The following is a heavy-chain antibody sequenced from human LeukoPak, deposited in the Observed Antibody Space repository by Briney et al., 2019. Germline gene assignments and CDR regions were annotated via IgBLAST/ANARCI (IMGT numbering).Heavy chain of an antibody. Sequence: PGGSLRLSCAASGFTFSSYAMSWVRQPPGKGLEWVPAISGSGGSTYYADSVKGRSTISRDNSKNTLYLQMNSLRAEDTAVYYCAKALTYYYDSSGYGYWGQGTLVTVSS. D-gene: IGHD3-22*01. V-gene: IGHV3-23*01. J-gene: IGHJ4*02. CDR1: GFTFSSYA. CDR3: AKALTYYYDSSGYGY. CDR2: ISGSGGST.